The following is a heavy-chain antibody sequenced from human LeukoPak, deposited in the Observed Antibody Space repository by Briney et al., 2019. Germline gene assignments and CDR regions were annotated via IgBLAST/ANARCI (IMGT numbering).Heavy chain of an antibody. J-gene: IGHJ5*02. Sequence: SETLSLTCAVYGGSFSGYYWSWIRHPPGKGLEWIGEINHSGSTNYNPSLKSRVTISVDTSKNQFSLKLSSVTAADTAVYYCAREPRYSYHLPGLLYIWFDPWGQETLVTVSS. CDR3: AREPRYSYHLPGLLYIWFDP. CDR2: INHSGST. CDR1: GGSFSGYY. D-gene: IGHD5-18*01. V-gene: IGHV4-34*01.